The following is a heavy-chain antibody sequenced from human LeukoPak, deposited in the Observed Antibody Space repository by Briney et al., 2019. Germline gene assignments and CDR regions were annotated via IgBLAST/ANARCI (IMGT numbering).Heavy chain of an antibody. D-gene: IGHD3-22*01. CDR1: GGSISSYY. CDR2: IYYSGST. Sequence: SETLSLTCTVSGGSISSYYWSWIRQPPVKGLEWIGYIYYSGSTNYNPSLKSRVTISVDTSKNQFSLKLRSVTAADTAVYYCARYYDSSGSFDYWGQGILVSVSS. J-gene: IGHJ4*02. CDR3: ARYYDSSGSFDY. V-gene: IGHV4-59*08.